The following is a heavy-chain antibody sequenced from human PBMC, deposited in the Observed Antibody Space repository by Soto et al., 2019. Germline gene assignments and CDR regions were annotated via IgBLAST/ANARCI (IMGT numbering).Heavy chain of an antibody. CDR3: ATSVNSAMAFDY. CDR2: INPNGGIT. J-gene: IGHJ4*02. V-gene: IGHV1-46*01. CDR1: GYTLTHYY. Sequence: ASAKVSCKASGYTLTHYYIRWVRQAPGQGLEWMGIINPNGGITTYAQKFRAGFSMTRDTSTSTVYLELSSLRSEDSAVYYCATSVNSAMAFDYWGQGTLVTVSS. D-gene: IGHD5-18*01.